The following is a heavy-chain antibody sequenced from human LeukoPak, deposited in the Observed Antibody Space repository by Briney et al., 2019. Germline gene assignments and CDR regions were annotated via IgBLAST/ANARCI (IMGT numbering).Heavy chain of an antibody. J-gene: IGHJ4*02. V-gene: IGHV4-34*01. CDR1: GESFNGYY. Sequence: SETLSLXCAVYGESFNGYYWSWIRQPPGKGLTWIGEINHSGIISYNPSLKSRVTISLDTSKSQFSLKLSSVTAADTAVYYCARGKYDSGGYYLDYWGQGTLVTVSS. D-gene: IGHD3-22*01. CDR2: INHSGII. CDR3: ARGKYDSGGYYLDY.